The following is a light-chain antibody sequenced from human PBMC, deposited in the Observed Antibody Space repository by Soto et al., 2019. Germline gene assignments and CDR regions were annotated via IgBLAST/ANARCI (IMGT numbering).Light chain of an antibody. V-gene: IGKV3D-11*02. CDR2: DIS. CDR3: HHRDGWPAR. Sequence: EAVLTQSPATLSLSPGEGATLSCRASQSVGVKLAWYQQKPGQAPRLLIYDISNRATGIPARFSGSGSGTDFTLTITSLEPEDFAVYYCHHRDGWPARFGQGTHIEIK. CDR1: QSVGVK. J-gene: IGKJ1*01.